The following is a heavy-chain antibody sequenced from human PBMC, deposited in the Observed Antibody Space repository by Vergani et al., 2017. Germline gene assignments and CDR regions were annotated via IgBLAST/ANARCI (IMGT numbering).Heavy chain of an antibody. CDR1: GFTFSSYW. Sequence: EVQLVESGGGLVQPGGSLRLSCAASGFTFSSYWMTWVRQAPGKGLEWVANIKGDGSEIYYVDSVKGRFTISRDNAKNTLYLQMNSLIAEDTAVYYCARHVEMATMGDWGQGTLVTVSS. D-gene: IGHD5-24*01. CDR3: ARHVEMATMGD. V-gene: IGHV3-7*03. J-gene: IGHJ4*02. CDR2: IKGDGSEI.